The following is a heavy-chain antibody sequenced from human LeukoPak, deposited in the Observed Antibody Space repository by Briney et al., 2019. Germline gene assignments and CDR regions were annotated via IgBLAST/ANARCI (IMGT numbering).Heavy chain of an antibody. Sequence: SETLSLTCTVSSGSLSTSNYYWGGIRQPPGKGLEWIGSFDHSGGTYYNPSLRSRVSISLDTSRNQSSLRLSSVTAADTAIYYCARDGGYSGSDLFDYWGQGTLVTVSS. V-gene: IGHV4-39*07. CDR2: FDHSGGT. CDR1: SGSLSTSNYY. CDR3: ARDGGYSGSDLFDY. J-gene: IGHJ4*02. D-gene: IGHD1-26*01.